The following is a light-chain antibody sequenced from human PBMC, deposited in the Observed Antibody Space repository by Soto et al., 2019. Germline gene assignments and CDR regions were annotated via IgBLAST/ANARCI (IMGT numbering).Light chain of an antibody. Sequence: DIVMTQSPLSLPVTPGEPASISCRSSQSLLHSNGYNYFNWYLQKPGQSPQVLIYLSSNRASGVPDRFSGSGSGTDFTLKISRVEAEDVGPYYCMQALQTQWTFGQGTKVEIK. CDR2: LSS. CDR1: QSLLHSNGYNY. CDR3: MQALQTQWT. V-gene: IGKV2-28*01. J-gene: IGKJ1*01.